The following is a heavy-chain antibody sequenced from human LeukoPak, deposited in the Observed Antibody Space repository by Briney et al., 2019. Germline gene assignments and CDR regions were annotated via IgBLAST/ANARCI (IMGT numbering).Heavy chain of an antibody. CDR2: IYTSGST. CDR3: ARDNRGSSPDAFDI. CDR1: GGSISSYY. V-gene: IGHV4-4*07. Sequence: SETLSLTCTVSGGSISSYYWSWIRQPAGKGLEWIGRIYTSGSTNYNPSLKSRVTMSVDTSKNQFSLKLSSVTAADTAVYYCARDNRGSSPDAFDIWGQGTMVTVSS. D-gene: IGHD1-14*01. J-gene: IGHJ3*02.